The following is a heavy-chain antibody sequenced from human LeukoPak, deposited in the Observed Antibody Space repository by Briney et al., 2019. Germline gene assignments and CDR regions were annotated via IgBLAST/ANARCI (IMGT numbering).Heavy chain of an antibody. Sequence: PGGSLSLSCAPSWFTVSNTFMSWVRHPPGKGLEWVAVIYSVGTTYDADSVKGRFTISRDNSKNTLYLQMNSLRAEDTAVYYWARGSGWLDYWGQGTLVTVSS. CDR3: ARGSGWLDY. D-gene: IGHD6-19*01. J-gene: IGHJ4*02. V-gene: IGHV3-53*01. CDR2: IYSVGTT. CDR1: WFTVSNTF.